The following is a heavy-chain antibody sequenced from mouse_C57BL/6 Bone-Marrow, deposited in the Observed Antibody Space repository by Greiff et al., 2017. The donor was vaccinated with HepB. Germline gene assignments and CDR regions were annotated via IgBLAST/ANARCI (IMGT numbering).Heavy chain of an antibody. CDR1: GYTFTDYN. CDR2: INPINGGT. J-gene: IGHJ2*01. V-gene: IGHV1-22*01. D-gene: IGHD1-1*01. Sequence: EVRLQQSGPELVKPGASVKMSCKASGYTFTDYNMHWVKQSHGKRLEWLGYINPINGGTSYNQKFKGKATLTVNKSSSTAYMVLRSLTSEDSAVYYCAIGGDYYGSSYEGYWGQGTTLTVSS. CDR3: AIGGDYYGSSYEGY.